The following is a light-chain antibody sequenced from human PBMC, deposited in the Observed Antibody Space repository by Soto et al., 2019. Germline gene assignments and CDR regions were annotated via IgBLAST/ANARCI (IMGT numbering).Light chain of an antibody. CDR3: AAWDDRLNGYVV. Sequence: QSVLTQPPSASGTPGQRVTISCSGSSSNIGSNTVNWYQQLPGTAPKLLIYSNNQRPSGVPDRFSGSKSGTSASLAISWLQSEDETDSYCAAWDDRLNGYVVFGGGTKLTVL. CDR1: SSNIGSNT. CDR2: SNN. V-gene: IGLV1-44*01. J-gene: IGLJ2*01.